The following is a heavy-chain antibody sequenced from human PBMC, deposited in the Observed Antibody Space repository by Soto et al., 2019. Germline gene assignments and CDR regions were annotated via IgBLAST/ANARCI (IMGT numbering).Heavy chain of an antibody. V-gene: IGHV2-26*01. CDR3: ARDRYSSSWYWFDP. Sequence: QVTLKESGPVLVKPTETLTLTCTVSGFSLSNARMGVSWIRQPPGKALEWLAHIFSNDEKSYSTSLKSRLTIAKDTSKSQVVLTMANMDPVDTATYYCARDRYSSSWYWFDPWGQGTLVTVSS. D-gene: IGHD6-13*01. CDR2: IFSNDEK. CDR1: GFSLSNARMG. J-gene: IGHJ5*02.